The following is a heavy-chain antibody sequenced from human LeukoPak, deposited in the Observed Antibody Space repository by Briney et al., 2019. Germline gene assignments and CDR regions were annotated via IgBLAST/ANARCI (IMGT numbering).Heavy chain of an antibody. D-gene: IGHD3-22*01. Sequence: SETLSLTCTVSGGSINSYYWSWIRQPPGKGLEWIGDIFYSGSTNYNPSLKTRVTISVDTSKSQFSLKLSPVTAADTAVYYCARRNRYYYNSSGSYSYYYGMDVWGQGTTVTVSS. V-gene: IGHV4-59*08. CDR1: GGSINSYY. CDR2: IFYSGST. J-gene: IGHJ6*02. CDR3: ARRNRYYYNSSGSYSYYYGMDV.